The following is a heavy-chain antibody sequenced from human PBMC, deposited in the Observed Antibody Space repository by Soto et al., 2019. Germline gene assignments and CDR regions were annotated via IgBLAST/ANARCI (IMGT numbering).Heavy chain of an antibody. CDR3: ARLIGNSWLDS. V-gene: IGHV6-1*01. J-gene: IGHJ5*01. D-gene: IGHD3-16*01. Sequence: QVQLQQSGPGLVKPSQTLSLTCAISGDSVSSNDATWDWIRQSPSRGLEWLGRTYYRYRWQTDYAISVKRRISINPDTSNNQVSLQLNSVTPDDTAVYYCARLIGNSWLDSWGQGTLVTVSS. CDR2: TYYRYRWQT. CDR1: GDSVSSNDAT.